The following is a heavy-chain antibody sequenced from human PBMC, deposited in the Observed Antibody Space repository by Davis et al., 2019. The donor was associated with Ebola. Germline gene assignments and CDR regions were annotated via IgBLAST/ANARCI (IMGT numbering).Heavy chain of an antibody. V-gene: IGHV3-23*01. CDR1: GFTFTSYV. Sequence: GESLKISCAASGFTFTSYVMTWVRQAPGKGLEWVSAISGSGGSTYYADSVKGRFTISRDNSKNTLYLQMNSLRAEDTAIYYCARNDYFADWGQGTLVTVSS. CDR2: ISGSGGST. CDR3: ARNDYFAD. J-gene: IGHJ4*02.